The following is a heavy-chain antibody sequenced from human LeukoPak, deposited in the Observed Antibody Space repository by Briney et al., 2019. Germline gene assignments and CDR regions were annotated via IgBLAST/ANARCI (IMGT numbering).Heavy chain of an antibody. Sequence: GGSLRLSCAAYGFTFSVYGMHWVRQAPGKGLEWVAVIWNDGSNKNYADSVKGRFTISRDNSKNTLYLQMNSLRAEDTAVYYCARERDYYDSSGYLNYWGQGALVTVSS. D-gene: IGHD3-22*01. CDR3: ARERDYYDSSGYLNY. V-gene: IGHV3-33*01. CDR1: GFTFSVYG. CDR2: IWNDGSNK. J-gene: IGHJ4*02.